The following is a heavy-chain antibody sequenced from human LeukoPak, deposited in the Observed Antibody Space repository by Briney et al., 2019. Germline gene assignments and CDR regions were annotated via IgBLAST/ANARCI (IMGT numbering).Heavy chain of an antibody. CDR3: AKGSTGWSKFYFDY. D-gene: IGHD2-15*01. J-gene: IGHJ4*02. Sequence: PGGSLRLSCAASGFTFSNSAMTWVRQAPGKGLEWVSAISAGGGTTNYADSVKGRFTISRDNSKNTLYLHMDSLRAEDTAVYYCAKGSTGWSKFYFDYWGQGTPVTVSS. CDR1: GFTFSNSA. V-gene: IGHV3-23*01. CDR2: ISAGGGTT.